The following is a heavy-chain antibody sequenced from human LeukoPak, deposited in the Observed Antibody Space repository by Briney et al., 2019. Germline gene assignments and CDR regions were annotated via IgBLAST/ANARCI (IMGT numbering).Heavy chain of an antibody. J-gene: IGHJ3*02. CDR2: IYTRGST. D-gene: IGHD2-15*01. V-gene: IGHV4-4*07. Sequence: SETLSLTCTVSGGSINKYYWSWIRQPAGKGLEWIGRIYTRGSTNYNPSLKSRVTMSVDTSKNQFSLKLSSVTAADTAVYYCARGRYCSADICSGGDAFDIWGQGTMVSVS. CDR1: GGSINKYY. CDR3: ARGRYCSADICSGGDAFDI.